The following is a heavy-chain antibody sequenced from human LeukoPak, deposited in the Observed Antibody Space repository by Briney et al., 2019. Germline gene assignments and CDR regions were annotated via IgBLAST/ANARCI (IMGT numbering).Heavy chain of an antibody. CDR2: ISAYNGNT. CDR3: ARDFKWELPSN. V-gene: IGHV1-18*01. Sequence: ASVRVSCKASLYTFTSYGIIWGRDAPGQGLGWMGWISAYNGNTNYAQKLQGRVTMTPDPSTSTAYMELRNLRSDDTAVYYCARDFKWELPSNWGQGTLVTVS. J-gene: IGHJ4*02. CDR1: LYTFTSYG. D-gene: IGHD1-26*01.